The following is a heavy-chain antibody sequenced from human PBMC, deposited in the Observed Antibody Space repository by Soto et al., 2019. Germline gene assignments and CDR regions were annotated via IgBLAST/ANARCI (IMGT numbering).Heavy chain of an antibody. CDR2: VKSKNDGGTT. CDR3: TTDSYITSIIVRFDY. CDR1: GFTFSNAW. J-gene: IGHJ4*01. D-gene: IGHD3-22*01. V-gene: IGHV3-15*07. Sequence: GGSLRLSCAASGFTFSNAWTNWVRQAPGKGLEWVGRVKSKNDGGTTDFAAPVKGRFAISRDDSKNMVYLEMNSLQTEDTAIYYCTTDSYITSIIVRFDYWGHGTLVTV.